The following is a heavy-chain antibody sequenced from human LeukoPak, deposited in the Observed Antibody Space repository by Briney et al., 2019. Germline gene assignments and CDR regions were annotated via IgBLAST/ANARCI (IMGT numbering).Heavy chain of an antibody. CDR2: INPSGGST. D-gene: IGHD1/OR15-1a*01. CDR3: AKGGEQVTWNFQN. V-gene: IGHV1-46*01. CDR1: GYTFTSYY. Sequence: ASVKVSCKASGYTFTSYYMHWVRQAPGQGLEWMGIINPSGGSTSYAQKFQGRVTMTRDMSTSTVYMELSSLRAEDTAVYYCAKGGEQVTWNFQNWGQGTLVTVSS. J-gene: IGHJ1*01.